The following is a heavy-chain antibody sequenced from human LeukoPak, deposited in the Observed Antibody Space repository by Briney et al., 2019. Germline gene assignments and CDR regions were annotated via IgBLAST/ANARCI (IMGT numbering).Heavy chain of an antibody. J-gene: IGHJ5*02. CDR1: GGSFSGYY. D-gene: IGHD6-19*01. V-gene: IGHV4-34*01. Sequence: SETLSLTCAVYGGSFSGYYWSWIRQPPGKGLEWIGEINHSGSTNYNPSLKSRVTISVDTSKNQFSLKLSSVTAADTAVYYCARGAVAGIPWGQGTLVTVSS. CDR3: ARGAVAGIP. CDR2: INHSGST.